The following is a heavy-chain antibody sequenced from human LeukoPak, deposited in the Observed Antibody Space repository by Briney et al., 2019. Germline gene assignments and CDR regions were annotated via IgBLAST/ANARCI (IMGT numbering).Heavy chain of an antibody. V-gene: IGHV1-69*06. CDR2: IIPIFGTA. D-gene: IGHD3-22*01. CDR3: ATSPDSSGYYYYMDV. CDR1: GGTFSGYA. Sequence: SVKVSCKASGGTFSGYAISWVRQAPGQGLEWMGGIIPIFGTANYAQKFQGRVTITADKSTSTAYMELSSLRSEDTAVYYCATSPDSSGYYYYMDVWGKGTTVTVSS. J-gene: IGHJ6*03.